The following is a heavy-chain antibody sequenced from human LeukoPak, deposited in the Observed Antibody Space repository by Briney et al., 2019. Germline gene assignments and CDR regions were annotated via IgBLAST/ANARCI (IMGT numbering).Heavy chain of an antibody. CDR3: ARRIVVVTFLAYYGMDV. CDR1: GGSISSGGYY. Sequence: SETLSLTCTVSGGSISSGGYYWSWIRQPPGKGLEWIGYIYHSGSTYYNPSLKSRVTISVARSKNQFSLKLSSVTAADTGVYYCARRIVVVTFLAYYGMDVWGQGTTVTVSS. D-gene: IGHD2-21*02. CDR2: IYHSGST. V-gene: IGHV4-30-2*01. J-gene: IGHJ6*02.